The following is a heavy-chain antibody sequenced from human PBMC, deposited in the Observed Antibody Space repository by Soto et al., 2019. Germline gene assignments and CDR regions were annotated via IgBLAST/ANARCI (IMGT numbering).Heavy chain of an antibody. CDR2: IYPSGAA. J-gene: IGHJ6*03. D-gene: IGHD3-10*01. CDR3: ARAVFSSILYIDF. V-gene: IGHV4-30-2*05. Sequence: QLQLQESGSGLVKPLQTLSLTCGISGDSISSRGYTWTWIRQPPGKGLEWIGYIYPSGAAYYNPSLKILATISLETSKNRFSLTVKSATAADTAVYYCARAVFSSILYIDFWGQGTTVTVSS. CDR1: GDSISSRGYT.